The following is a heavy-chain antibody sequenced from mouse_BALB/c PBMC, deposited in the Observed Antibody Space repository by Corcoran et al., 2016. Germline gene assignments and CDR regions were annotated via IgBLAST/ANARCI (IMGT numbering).Heavy chain of an antibody. D-gene: IGHD1-1*01. CDR3: ARDMERWLQFIYYGMDV. CDR1: GFTFSSYA. Sequence: VQLVESGGGVVQPGRSLRLSCAASGFTFSSYAMHWVRQAPGKGLEWVAVISYDGSNKYYADSVKGRFTISRDNSKNTLYLQRNSLRAEDTAVYYCARDMERWLQFIYYGMDVWGQGTTVTVSS. CDR2: ISYDGSNK. J-gene: IGHJ1*01. V-gene: IGHV5-17*01.